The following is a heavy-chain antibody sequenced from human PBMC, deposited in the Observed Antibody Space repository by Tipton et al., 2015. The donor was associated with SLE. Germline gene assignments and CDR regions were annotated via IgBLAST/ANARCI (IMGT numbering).Heavy chain of an antibody. Sequence: TLSLTCTVSGGSITSSRHFWGWIRQPPGKGLEWIGLLYYGIDTYFNPSLESPATISVDTSKNQFSLKLNSVTAADTAVYYCARGGLSFFDYWGQGTLVTVSS. CDR3: ARGGLSFFDY. J-gene: IGHJ4*02. D-gene: IGHD3-16*01. CDR2: LYYGIDT. V-gene: IGHV4-39*07. CDR1: GGSITSSRHF.